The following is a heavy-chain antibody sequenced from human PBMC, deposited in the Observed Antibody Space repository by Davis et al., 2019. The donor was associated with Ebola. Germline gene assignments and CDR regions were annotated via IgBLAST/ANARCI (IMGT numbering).Heavy chain of an antibody. Sequence: PGGSLRLSCAASGFTFSSYWMHWVRQAPGKGLVWVSRINSDGSSTSYADSVKGRFTISRDNAKNSLYLQMNSLRAEDTAVYYCARDQVYGDYPDYWGQGTLVTVSS. V-gene: IGHV3-74*01. J-gene: IGHJ4*02. CDR3: ARDQVYGDYPDY. CDR1: GFTFSSYW. CDR2: INSDGSST. D-gene: IGHD4-17*01.